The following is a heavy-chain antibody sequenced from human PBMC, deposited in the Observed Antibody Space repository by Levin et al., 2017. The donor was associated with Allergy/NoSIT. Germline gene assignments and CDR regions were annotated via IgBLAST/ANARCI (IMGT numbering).Heavy chain of an antibody. CDR1: AYTFTKYG. CDR2: ISVYNGNT. D-gene: IGHD6-19*01. V-gene: IGHV1-18*04. J-gene: IGHJ2*01. CDR3: ARDDGAGDWYFDL. Sequence: GESLKISCKASAYTFTKYGINWVRQAPGQGLEWMGWISVYNGNTNYAQKFQGRVTMTTDTSTSTAYMELTSLRSDDTAVYYCARDDGAGDWYFDLWGRGTLVTVSS.